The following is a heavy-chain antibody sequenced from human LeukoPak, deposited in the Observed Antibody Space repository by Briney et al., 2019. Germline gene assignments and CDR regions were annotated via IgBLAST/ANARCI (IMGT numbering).Heavy chain of an antibody. J-gene: IGHJ4*02. D-gene: IGHD3-3*01. CDR2: ISYDGSNK. CDR1: GFTFSSYA. CDR3: ARSSPTIFGVVISPPDY. Sequence: GGSLRLSCAASGFTFSSYAMHWVRQAPGKGLEWVAVISYDGSNKYYADSVKGRFTISRDNSKNTLYLQMNSLRAEDTAVYYCARSSPTIFGVVISPPDYWGQGTLVTVSS. V-gene: IGHV3-30-3*01.